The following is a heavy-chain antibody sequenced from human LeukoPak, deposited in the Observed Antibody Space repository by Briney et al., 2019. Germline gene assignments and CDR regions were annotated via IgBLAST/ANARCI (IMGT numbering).Heavy chain of an antibody. CDR2: IYTSGST. V-gene: IGHV4-4*07. D-gene: IGHD2-2*01. CDR1: GGSISSYY. J-gene: IGHJ3*02. CDR3: ARDLTVVPAARGAFDI. Sequence: SETLSLTCTVSGGSISSYYWSWIRQPAGKGLEWIGRIYTSGSTNYNPSLKSRVTMSVDTSKNQFSLKLSSVTAADTAVYYCARDLTVVPAARGAFDIWGQGTMVTVSS.